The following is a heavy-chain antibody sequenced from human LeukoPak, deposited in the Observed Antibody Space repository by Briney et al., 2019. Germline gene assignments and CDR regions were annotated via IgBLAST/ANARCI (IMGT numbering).Heavy chain of an antibody. V-gene: IGHV3-15*01. J-gene: IGHJ5*02. D-gene: IGHD3-3*01. CDR3: TRGHDGP. Sequence: PGGSLRLSCAAAGFTFSDVSMNWARQAPGKGPEWVGHIKARSAGGTIEYAAPVGGRFTISRDDSRSILYLQMNNLKSEDTALYYCTRGHDGPWGLGTLVTVSS. CDR2: IKARSAGGTI. CDR1: GFTFSDVS.